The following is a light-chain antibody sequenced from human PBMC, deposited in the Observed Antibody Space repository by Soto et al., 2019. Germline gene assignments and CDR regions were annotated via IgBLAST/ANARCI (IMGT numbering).Light chain of an antibody. J-gene: IGLJ1*01. Sequence: QSALTQPASVSGSPGQSITISCTGTSSDDGGYNSVSWYQQHPGKAPKLMIYEVSNRPSGVSDRFSGSKSGNTASLAISGLQAEDEADYYCISFTSSTTYVFGTGTKLTVL. CDR3: ISFTSSTTYV. CDR2: EVS. CDR1: SSDDGGYNS. V-gene: IGLV2-14*01.